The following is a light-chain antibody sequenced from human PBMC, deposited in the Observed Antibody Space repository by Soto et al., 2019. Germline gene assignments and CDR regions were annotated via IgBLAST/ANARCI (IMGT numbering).Light chain of an antibody. CDR2: EVS. CDR1: SSDVGGYNY. CDR3: SSYTSSSTHWV. J-gene: IGLJ3*02. V-gene: IGLV2-14*01. Sequence: QSVLTQPASVSGSPGQSITISCTGTSSDVGGYNYGSWYQQHPGKAPKLMIYEVSNRPSGVSNRFSGSKSGNTASLTISGLQAEEEADYYCSSYTSSSTHWVFGGWTKLTVL.